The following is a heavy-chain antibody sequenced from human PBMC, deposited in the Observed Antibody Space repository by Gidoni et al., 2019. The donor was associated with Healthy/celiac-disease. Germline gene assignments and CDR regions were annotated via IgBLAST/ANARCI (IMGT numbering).Heavy chain of an antibody. D-gene: IGHD3-3*01. CDR1: GGTFSSYA. Sequence: QVQLVQSGAEVKKPGSSVKVSCKASGGTFSSYAISWVRQAPGQGLEWMGGVIPIFGTANYAQKFQGRVTITADESTSTAYMELNSLRSEDTAVYYCARDLVLEWSHHDAFDIWGQGTMVTVSS. V-gene: IGHV1-69*01. J-gene: IGHJ3*02. CDR2: VIPIFGTA. CDR3: ARDLVLEWSHHDAFDI.